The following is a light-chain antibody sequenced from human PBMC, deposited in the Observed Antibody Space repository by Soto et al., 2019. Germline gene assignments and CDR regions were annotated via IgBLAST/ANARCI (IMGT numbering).Light chain of an antibody. CDR1: SGSIASNY. CDR2: EDN. V-gene: IGLV6-57*04. CDR3: QSYHSGNVV. Sequence: NFMLTQPHSVSESPGKTVTISCTRSSGSIASNYVQWYQQRPGSAPTPVIYEDNERPSGGPDRFSGSIDSSSNSASLTVSGVKTDDEADYYCQSYHSGNVVFGGGTKLTVL. J-gene: IGLJ2*01.